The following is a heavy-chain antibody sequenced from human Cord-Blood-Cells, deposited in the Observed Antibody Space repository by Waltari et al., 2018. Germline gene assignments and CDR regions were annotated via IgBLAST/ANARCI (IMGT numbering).Heavy chain of an antibody. Sequence: QLQLQESGPGLVKPSETLSLTCTVSGGSISSSSYYWGWIRQPPGTGLEWIGSDYYSGSTTDNPSLKSRFTMSLDTSKNRFSLKVSCGTAADTAVYYCASLRYCSSTSCYAFDIWGQGTMVTVSS. D-gene: IGHD2-2*01. J-gene: IGHJ3*02. CDR2: DYYSGST. V-gene: IGHV4-39*01. CDR3: ASLRYCSSTSCYAFDI. CDR1: GGSISSSSYY.